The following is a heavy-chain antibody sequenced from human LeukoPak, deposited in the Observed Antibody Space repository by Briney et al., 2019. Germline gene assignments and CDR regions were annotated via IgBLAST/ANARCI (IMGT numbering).Heavy chain of an antibody. J-gene: IGHJ4*02. CDR3: ARDREMATQFDY. V-gene: IGHV1-2*06. CDR2: INPNSGGT. Sequence: ASVRVSCKASGYTFTGYYMHWVRLAPGQGLEWMGRINPNSGGTNYAQKFQGRVTMTRDTSISTAYMELSRLRSDDTAVYYCARDREMATQFDYWGQGTLVTVSS. D-gene: IGHD5-24*01. CDR1: GYTFTGYY.